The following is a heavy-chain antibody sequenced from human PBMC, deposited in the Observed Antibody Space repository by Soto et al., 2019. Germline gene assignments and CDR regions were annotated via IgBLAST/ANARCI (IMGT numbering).Heavy chain of an antibody. J-gene: IGHJ4*02. Sequence: QVQLVESGGGVVQPGRSLRLSCAASGFTFSNYAMYWVRQAPGKGLEWVAVISYDGSNKYYADSVKGRFSISRDNSKNTLYLQMNSLRVEDTAVYYCARVGVGPTYSGFDYWGQGTLVTVSS. D-gene: IGHD1-26*01. CDR2: ISYDGSNK. V-gene: IGHV3-30-3*01. CDR3: ARVGVGPTYSGFDY. CDR1: GFTFSNYA.